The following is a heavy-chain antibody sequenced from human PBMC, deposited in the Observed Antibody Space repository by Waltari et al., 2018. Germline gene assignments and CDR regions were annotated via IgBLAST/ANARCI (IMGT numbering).Heavy chain of an antibody. CDR3: AQRGSTSYNWFDP. CDR1: GGTFSSYA. V-gene: IGHV1-69*05. Sequence: QVQLVQSGAEVTKPGSSVKVSCKASGGTFSSYAISWVRQAPGQGLEWMGVIFPIFCTSTYAQKFQGRVTITPDESTSTAYMELRSLRSEDTAVYYCAQRGSTSYNWFDPWGQGTLVTVSS. CDR2: IFPIFCTS. J-gene: IGHJ5*02. D-gene: IGHD2-2*01.